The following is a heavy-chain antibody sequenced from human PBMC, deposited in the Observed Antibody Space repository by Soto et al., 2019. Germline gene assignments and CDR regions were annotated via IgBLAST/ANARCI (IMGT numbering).Heavy chain of an antibody. CDR1: GFSLSTRGVS. V-gene: IGHV2-5*02. J-gene: IGHJ4*02. CDR2: IYWDDDK. CDR3: AHSMARGGLNDFDY. D-gene: IGHD3-10*01. Sequence: FGPTLVNPPHTLTLPCTFSGFSLSTRGVSVGWLRQPPGKALEWLALIYWDDDKRYSPSLKSRLTITKDTSTNQVVLTMANMDPVDTATYYCAHSMARGGLNDFDYWGQGTQVTVSS.